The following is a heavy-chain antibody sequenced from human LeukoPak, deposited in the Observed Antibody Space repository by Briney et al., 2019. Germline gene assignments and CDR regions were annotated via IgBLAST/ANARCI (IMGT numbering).Heavy chain of an antibody. J-gene: IGHJ4*02. CDR1: GFTFSSYG. Sequence: PGKSLRLSCAASGFTFSSYGMHWVRQAPGKGLEWVAVIWYDGSNKYYADSVKGRFTVSRDNSKNTLSLQMNSLRAEDTAVYYCARFLYSSGLDYWGQGTLVAVSS. CDR2: IWYDGSNK. D-gene: IGHD6-19*01. V-gene: IGHV3-33*01. CDR3: ARFLYSSGLDY.